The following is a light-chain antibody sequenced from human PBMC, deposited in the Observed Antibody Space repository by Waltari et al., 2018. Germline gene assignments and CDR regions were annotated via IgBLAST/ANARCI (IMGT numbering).Light chain of an antibody. Sequence: QSALPQPASVSGSPGQPITISCTGPSSDVGGYNYVSWYQQHPGKAPKLMIYDVSKRPSGVSNRFSGSKSGNTASLTISGLQAEDEADYYYSSYTSSSTWVFGGGTKLTVL. CDR2: DVS. V-gene: IGLV2-14*01. CDR3: SSYTSSSTWV. CDR1: SSDVGGYNY. J-gene: IGLJ3*02.